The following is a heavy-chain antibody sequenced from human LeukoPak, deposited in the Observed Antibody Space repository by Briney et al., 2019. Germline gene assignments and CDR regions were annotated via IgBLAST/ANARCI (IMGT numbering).Heavy chain of an antibody. D-gene: IGHD3-3*01. CDR2: INHSGST. Sequence: SETLPLTCAVYGGSFSGYYWSWIRQPPGKGLEWIGEINHSGSTNYNPSLKSRVTISVDTSKNQFSLKLSSVTAADTAVYYCARGKRIEYYDFWSGYFHAFDIWGQGTMVTVSS. V-gene: IGHV4-34*01. CDR3: ARGKRIEYYDFWSGYFHAFDI. J-gene: IGHJ3*02. CDR1: GGSFSGYY.